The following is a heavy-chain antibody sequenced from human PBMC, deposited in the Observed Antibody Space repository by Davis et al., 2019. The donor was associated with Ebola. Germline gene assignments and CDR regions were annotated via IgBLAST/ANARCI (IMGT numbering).Heavy chain of an antibody. CDR1: GGTFSSYT. Sequence: AASVKVSCKASGGTFSSYTISWVRQAPGQGLEWMGRIIPILGIANYAQKFQGRVTITADKSTSTAYMELSSLRSEDTAVYYCARAERVRGVHDAFDIWGQGTMVTVSS. D-gene: IGHD3-10*01. V-gene: IGHV1-69*02. J-gene: IGHJ3*02. CDR2: IIPILGIA. CDR3: ARAERVRGVHDAFDI.